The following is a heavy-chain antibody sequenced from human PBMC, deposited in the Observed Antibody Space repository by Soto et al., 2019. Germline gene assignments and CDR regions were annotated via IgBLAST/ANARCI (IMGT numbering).Heavy chain of an antibody. CDR3: ARQLYYYGSGSSRHYYYYYGMDV. J-gene: IGHJ6*02. CDR2: IYYSGST. D-gene: IGHD3-10*01. V-gene: IGHV4-39*01. CDR1: GGSISSSSYY. Sequence: PSETLSLTCTVSGGSISSSSYYWGWIRQPPGKGLEWIGSIYYSGSTYYNPSLKSRVTISVDTSKNQFSLKLSSVTAADTAVYYCARQLYYYGSGSSRHYYYYYGMDVWGQGTTVTVSS.